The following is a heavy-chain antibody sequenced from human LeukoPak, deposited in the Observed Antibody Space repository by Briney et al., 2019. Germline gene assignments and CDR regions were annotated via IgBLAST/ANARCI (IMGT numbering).Heavy chain of an antibody. CDR2: IWNDGNKK. J-gene: IGHJ6*03. CDR3: ARGASHNIAYMDV. CDR1: GFTFSNYG. D-gene: IGHD1-1*01. V-gene: IGHV3-33*01. Sequence: PGGSLRLSCAASGFTFSNYGMHWVRQAPGKGLEWVAIIWNDGNKKYDADSVKGRFTISRDNSKSTLYLQMNSLRAEDTAVYHCARGASHNIAYMDVWGKGTTVTVSS.